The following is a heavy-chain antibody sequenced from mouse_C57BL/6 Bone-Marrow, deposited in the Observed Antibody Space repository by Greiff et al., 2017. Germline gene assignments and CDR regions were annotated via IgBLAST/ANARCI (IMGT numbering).Heavy chain of an antibody. V-gene: IGHV3-1*01. CDR1: GYSITSGYD. D-gene: IGHD1-1*01. J-gene: IGHJ4*01. CDR3: ARGGITTVVATDYAMDY. Sequence: EVQLVESGPGMVKPSQSLSLTCTVTGYSITSGYDWHWIRHFPGNKLEWMGYISYSGSTNYNPSLKRRISFTPDTSTNHFFLKLNSVYTEDTATYYCARGGITTVVATDYAMDYWGQGTSVTVSS. CDR2: ISYSGST.